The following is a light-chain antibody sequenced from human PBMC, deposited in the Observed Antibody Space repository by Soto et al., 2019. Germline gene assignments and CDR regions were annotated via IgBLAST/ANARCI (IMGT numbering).Light chain of an antibody. J-gene: IGKJ4*01. V-gene: IGKV3-11*01. CDR1: QSVSSSY. CDR2: DAS. CDR3: HQRSKWPLT. Sequence: EIVLTQSPATLSLSPGERATLSCRASQSVSSSYLAWYQQKPGQAPRLLIYDASNRATDIPARFSGSGSGTDFTLTISSLDPEDSAVYYCHQRSKWPLTFGGGTKVDIK.